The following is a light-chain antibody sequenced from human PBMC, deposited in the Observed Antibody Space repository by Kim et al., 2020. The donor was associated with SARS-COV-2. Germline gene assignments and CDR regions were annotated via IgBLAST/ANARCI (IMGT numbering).Light chain of an antibody. V-gene: IGLV3-1*01. CDR2: QDS. J-gene: IGLJ1*01. CDR1: KLWDKY. CDR3: QAWDSSTEV. Sequence: SVSPGQTASITCSGDKLWDKYACWYQQKPGQSPVLVIYQDSKRPSGIPERFSGSNSGNTATLTISGTQAMDEADYYCQAWDSSTEVFGTGTKITVL.